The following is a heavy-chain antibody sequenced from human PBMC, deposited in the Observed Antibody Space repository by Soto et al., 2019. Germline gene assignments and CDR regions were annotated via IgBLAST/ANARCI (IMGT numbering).Heavy chain of an antibody. CDR2: ISAYNGNT. CDR3: ASDEQWLVPGNWLHP. Sequence: GASVKVSCKASGYTFTSYGISWVRQAPGQGLEWMGWISAYNGNTNYAQKLQGRVTMTTDTSTSTAYMELRSLRSDDTAVYYCASDEQWLVPGNWLHPCGQGTLVTVSS. V-gene: IGHV1-18*04. J-gene: IGHJ5*02. CDR1: GYTFTSYG. D-gene: IGHD6-19*01.